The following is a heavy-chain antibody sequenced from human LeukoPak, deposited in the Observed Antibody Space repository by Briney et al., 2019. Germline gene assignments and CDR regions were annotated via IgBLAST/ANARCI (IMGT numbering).Heavy chain of an antibody. Sequence: SETLSLTCTVSGGSVRSSSYFWAWIRQSPGKGLEWIATIYHSGSTYYNPSLKSRVTISVDTSKNQFSLKLSSVTAADTAVYYCARHQRAVAGFDYWGQGTLVTVSS. CDR1: GGSVRSSSYF. V-gene: IGHV4-39*01. D-gene: IGHD6-19*01. CDR3: ARHQRAVAGFDY. CDR2: IYHSGST. J-gene: IGHJ4*02.